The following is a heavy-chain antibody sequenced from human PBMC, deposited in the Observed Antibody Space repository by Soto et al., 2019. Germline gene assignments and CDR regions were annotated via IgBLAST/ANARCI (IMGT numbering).Heavy chain of an antibody. CDR2: INSDGSNT. D-gene: IGHD3-22*01. CDR3: AREAPYYYDSRGFSPDY. Sequence: GGSLRLSCAASGFTFSSYWMHWVRQAPGKGLVWVSRINSDGSNTNYADSVKGRFTISRDNAKNTLYLQMNSLRAEDTAVYYCAREAPYYYDSRGFSPDYWGQGTLVTVSS. CDR1: GFTFSSYW. V-gene: IGHV3-74*01. J-gene: IGHJ4*02.